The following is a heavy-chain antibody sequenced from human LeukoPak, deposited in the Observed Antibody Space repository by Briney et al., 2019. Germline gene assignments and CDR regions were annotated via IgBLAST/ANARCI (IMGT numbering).Heavy chain of an antibody. D-gene: IGHD2-2*01. V-gene: IGHV1-3*01. J-gene: IGHJ4*02. Sequence: ASVKVSCKASGYTFTSYAMHWVRQAPGQRLEWMGWINADNGNTKYSQKFQGRVTITRDTSASTAYMELSSLRSEDTAVYYCARGREVGVPAKEEDYWGQGTLVTVSS. CDR3: ARGREVGVPAKEEDY. CDR1: GYTFTSYA. CDR2: INADNGNT.